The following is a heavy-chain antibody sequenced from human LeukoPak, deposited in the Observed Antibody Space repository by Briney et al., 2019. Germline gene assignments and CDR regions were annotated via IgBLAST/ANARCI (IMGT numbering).Heavy chain of an antibody. CDR1: GGSLSGYY. CDR2: INRSGSP. D-gene: IGHD5-24*01. Sequence: SETLSLTCAVFGGSLSGYYWSWIRQPPGKGLEWIAEINRSGSPNYNPSLKSRVTISVDTSKNQFSLKLSSVTAANTAVYYCARGPADYNKLKPGGRDGYKYKSERTPFDYWGQGTLVTVSS. V-gene: IGHV4-34*01. J-gene: IGHJ4*02. CDR3: ARGPADYNKLKPGGRDGYKYKSERTPFDY.